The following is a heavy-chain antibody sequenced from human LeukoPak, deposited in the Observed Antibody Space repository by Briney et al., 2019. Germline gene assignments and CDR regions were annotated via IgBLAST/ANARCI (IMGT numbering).Heavy chain of an antibody. Sequence: SETPSLTCTVSGGSISSYYWSWIRQPPGKGLEWIGDIYYSGSTNYNPSLKSRVTISVDTSKNQFSLKLSSVTAADTAVYYCARWITVTIVGSYYFDYWGQGTLVTVSP. J-gene: IGHJ4*02. CDR3: ARWITVTIVGSYYFDY. CDR1: GGSISSYY. D-gene: IGHD4-17*01. CDR2: IYYSGST. V-gene: IGHV4-59*01.